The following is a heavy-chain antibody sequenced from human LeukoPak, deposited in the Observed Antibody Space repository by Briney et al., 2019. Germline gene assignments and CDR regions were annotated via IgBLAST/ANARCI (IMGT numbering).Heavy chain of an antibody. V-gene: IGHV1-2*02. CDR2: INPNSGGT. J-gene: IGHJ4*02. CDR1: GYTFTGYY. CDR3: ARAVYGSGSLSDY. D-gene: IGHD3-10*01. Sequence: ASVKVSCKASGYTFTGYYMHWVRQAPGQGLEWMGWINPNSGGTNYAQKFQGRVTMTRDTSISTAYMELSRLRSDDTAVYYCARAVYGSGSLSDYWGQGTLVTVSS.